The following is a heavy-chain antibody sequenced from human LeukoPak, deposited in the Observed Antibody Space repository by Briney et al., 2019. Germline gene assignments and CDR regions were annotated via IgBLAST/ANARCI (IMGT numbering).Heavy chain of an antibody. CDR1: GGSFSGYS. V-gene: IGHV4-34*01. CDR2: INHSGST. D-gene: IGHD2-8*01. Sequence: SETLSLTCAVYGGSFSGYSWSWIRQPPGKGLEWIGEINHSGSTNYNLSLKSRVTISIDTSKNQFSLKLSSVTAADTAVYYCASPYCTNGVCYGYFVYWGQGTLVTVSS. CDR3: ASPYCTNGVCYGYFVY. J-gene: IGHJ4*02.